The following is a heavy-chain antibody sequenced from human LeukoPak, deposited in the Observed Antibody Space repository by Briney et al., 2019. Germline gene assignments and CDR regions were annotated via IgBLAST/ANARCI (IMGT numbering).Heavy chain of an antibody. V-gene: IGHV3-23*01. J-gene: IGHJ4*02. CDR1: GFTFSSYA. CDR2: ISGSGGST. CDR3: AKDRDSGYSSSWYDY. Sequence: GGSLRLSCAASGFTFSSYAMSWVRQAPGKGLEWVSAISGSGGSTYYADSVKGRFTISRDNSKNTLYLQMNSLRAGDTAVYYCAKDRDSGYSSSWYDYWGQGTLVTVSS. D-gene: IGHD6-13*01.